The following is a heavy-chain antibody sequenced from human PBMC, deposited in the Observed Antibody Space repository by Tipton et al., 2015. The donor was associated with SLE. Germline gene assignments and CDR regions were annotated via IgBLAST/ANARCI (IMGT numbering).Heavy chain of an antibody. CDR1: GGTFRSYA. CDR3: ARDSYDSSGYGGYYFDY. D-gene: IGHD3-22*01. V-gene: IGHV1-69*05. J-gene: IGHJ4*02. CDR2: IIPIFGTR. Sequence: QSGAEVKKPGSSVKVSCKASGGTFRSYAISWVRQAPGQGLEWMGGIIPIFGTRNYAQKFQGRVTITTDESTSTSYMELRSLRSEDTAVYYCARDSYDSSGYGGYYFDYWGQGTLVSVSS.